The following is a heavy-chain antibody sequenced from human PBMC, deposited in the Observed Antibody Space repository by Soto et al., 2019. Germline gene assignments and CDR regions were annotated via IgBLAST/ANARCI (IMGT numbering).Heavy chain of an antibody. CDR2: IDGSGGIT. CDR1: GFTFGTTD. J-gene: IGHJ5*02. D-gene: IGHD3-10*01. Sequence: GSLRRACAASGFTFGTTDMSWVRQTPGEGREWVSTIDGSGGITYYADAVKGRVTISRHNCRHTVYLQMNSRRGDDTTLYYCVKNSGWFNTWGQGALVTVS. CDR3: VKNSGWFNT. V-gene: IGHV3-23*01.